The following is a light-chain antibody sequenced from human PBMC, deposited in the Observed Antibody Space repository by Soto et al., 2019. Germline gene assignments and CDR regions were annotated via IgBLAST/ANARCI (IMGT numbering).Light chain of an antibody. CDR2: GAS. CDR3: QQYGSVPIN. J-gene: IGKJ5*01. CDR1: QSVSSSH. V-gene: IGKV3-20*01. Sequence: EIVLTQSPGTLSLSPGERATLSCRASQSVSSSHLAWYQQKPGQAPRLLIYGASSRATGIPDRFSGSGSGTDFTLTISRLEPEDCAVYYCQQYGSVPINFGQGKRLEIK.